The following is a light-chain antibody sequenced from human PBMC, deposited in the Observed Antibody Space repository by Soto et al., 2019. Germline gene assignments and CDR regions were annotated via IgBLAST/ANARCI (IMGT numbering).Light chain of an antibody. CDR1: NVGSKN. CDR2: RDR. V-gene: IGLV3-9*01. Sequence: SYELAQPLSVSVALGQTARITCGGTNVGSKNVHWYQQKPGQAPVLVIYRDRNRPSGIPERFSGSNSGNMATLTISRAQAGDEADYYCQVWDSSTVVFGGGTQLTVL. CDR3: QVWDSSTVV. J-gene: IGLJ2*01.